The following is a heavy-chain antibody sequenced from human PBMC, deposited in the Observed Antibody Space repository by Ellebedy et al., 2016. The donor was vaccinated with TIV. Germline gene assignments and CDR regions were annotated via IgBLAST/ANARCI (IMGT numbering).Heavy chain of an antibody. Sequence: PGGSLRLSCAASGFNFRSYWMTWVRQAPGKGLEWVAKIRQEGDEIYYVESVKGRLTISRDNAKNSLFIQMNSLRVEDTAVYYCARRASYSEYAVQVNPWFDPWGQGTLVTVSS. J-gene: IGHJ5*02. V-gene: IGHV3-7*01. CDR2: IRQEGDEI. CDR3: ARRASYSEYAVQVNPWFDP. CDR1: GFNFRSYW. D-gene: IGHD1-26*01.